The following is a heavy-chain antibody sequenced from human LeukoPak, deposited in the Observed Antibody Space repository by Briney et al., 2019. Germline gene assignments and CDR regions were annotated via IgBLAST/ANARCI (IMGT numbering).Heavy chain of an antibody. CDR3: ARGLSAAVGIFDY. J-gene: IGHJ4*02. CDR2: ISSSSGYI. CDR1: GFTFSSYS. V-gene: IGHV3-21*06. Sequence: GGSLRLSCAASGFTFSSYSMIWVRQAPGKGLEWVSSISSSSGYIYYADSVKARFTISRDNAKNSLYLQMNSLRAEDTAVYYCARGLSAAVGIFDYWGQGTLVTVSS. D-gene: IGHD6-13*01.